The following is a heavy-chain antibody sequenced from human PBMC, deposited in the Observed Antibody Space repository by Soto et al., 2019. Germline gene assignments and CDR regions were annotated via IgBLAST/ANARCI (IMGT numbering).Heavy chain of an antibody. Sequence: VQLVESGGGVVQPGMSLRLSCAASGFVYNTYAMHWVRLSPGKGLEWVALIWNDGSKKYYVDSVKGRFTISRDNSQNTLSLQMDSLRGEDTAVYFCGRGIPFLDSNNWLHWYCDLWGRGTQVTVSS. CDR1: GFVYNTYA. J-gene: IGHJ2*01. CDR3: GRGIPFLDSNNWLHWYCDL. D-gene: IGHD1-1*01. V-gene: IGHV3-33*01. CDR2: IWNDGSKK.